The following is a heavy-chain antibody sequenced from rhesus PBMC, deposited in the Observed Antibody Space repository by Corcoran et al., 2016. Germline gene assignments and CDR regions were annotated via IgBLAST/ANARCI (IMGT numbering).Heavy chain of an antibody. Sequence: QLQLQESGPGLVKPSETLSLTCAVSGGSISSDYWSWIRQPPGKGLEWIGRISGSGGNTDYNPSRKSRVTISIAPSKNQFSLRLRSVTAADTAVYYCARTTELGIPFDYWGQGVQVTVSS. CDR2: ISGSGGNT. J-gene: IGHJ4*01. D-gene: IGHD5-42*01. V-gene: IGHV4-173*01. CDR3: ARTTELGIPFDY. CDR1: GGSISSDY.